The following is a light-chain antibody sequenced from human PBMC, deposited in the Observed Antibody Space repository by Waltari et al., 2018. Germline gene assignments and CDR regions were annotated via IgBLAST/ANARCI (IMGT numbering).Light chain of an antibody. J-gene: IGKJ5*01. V-gene: IGKV1-33*01. CDR1: QDISTY. CDR3: EQCDSLPMT. Sequence: DIQMTQSPSSLSASVGDRVTITCQASQDISTYLNWYQQTQGKAPKLLIYGASSLEQGVPSRFSGSGSGSDFTFTITSLQPEDIGTYYCEQCDSLPMTFGQGTRLEI. CDR2: GAS.